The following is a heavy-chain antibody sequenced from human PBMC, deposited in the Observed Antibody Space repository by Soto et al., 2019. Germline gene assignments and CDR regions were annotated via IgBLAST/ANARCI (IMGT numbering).Heavy chain of an antibody. Sequence: ASVKVSCKASGYTFTSYGISWVRQAPGQGLEWMGWISAYNGNTNYAQKLQGRVTMTTDTSTSTAYMELRSQRSDDTAVYYCARVRLKLGPYYYYMDVWGKGTTVTVSS. CDR1: GYTFTSYG. D-gene: IGHD6-13*01. J-gene: IGHJ6*03. CDR3: ARVRLKLGPYYYYMDV. V-gene: IGHV1-18*01. CDR2: ISAYNGNT.